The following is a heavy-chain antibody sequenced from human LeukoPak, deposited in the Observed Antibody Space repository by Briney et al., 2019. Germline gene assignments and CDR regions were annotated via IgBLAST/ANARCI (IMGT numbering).Heavy chain of an antibody. CDR3: ARGTSSGFDY. D-gene: IGHD6-19*01. Sequence: GGSLRLSCAASGFTFSSYDIHWVRQAAGEGLEWVSAIGSGGDPYYAGSVKGRFTISRENAKNSLYLQMNSLRAGDTAVYYRARGTSSGFDYWGQGTLVTVSS. CDR2: IGSGGDP. V-gene: IGHV3-13*05. CDR1: GFTFSSYD. J-gene: IGHJ4*02.